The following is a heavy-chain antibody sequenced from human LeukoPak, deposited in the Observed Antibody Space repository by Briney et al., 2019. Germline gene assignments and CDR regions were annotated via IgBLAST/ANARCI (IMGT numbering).Heavy chain of an antibody. D-gene: IGHD3-16*02. V-gene: IGHV1-18*01. CDR3: ARVPPTFGGVIVIDY. J-gene: IGHJ4*02. CDR2: ISAYNGNT. Sequence: GASVKVSCKASGYTFTSYGISWVRQAPGQGLEWMGWISAYNGNTNYAQKLQGRVTMTTDTSTSTAYMELRSLRSDDTAVYYCARVPPTFGGVIVIDYWGQGTLVTVSS. CDR1: GYTFTSYG.